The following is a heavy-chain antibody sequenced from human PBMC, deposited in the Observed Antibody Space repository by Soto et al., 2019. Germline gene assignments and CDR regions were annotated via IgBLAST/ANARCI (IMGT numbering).Heavy chain of an antibody. CDR3: ARVRAGYPIASDI. Sequence: GGSLRLSCAASGFTFSSYWMSWVRQAPGKGLEWVANIKQDGSEKYYVDSVKGRFTISRDNAKNSLYLQMNSLRAEDTAVYYCARVRAGYPIASDIWGQGTMVTVSS. D-gene: IGHD1-1*01. CDR2: IKQDGSEK. V-gene: IGHV3-7*01. CDR1: GFTFSSYW. J-gene: IGHJ3*02.